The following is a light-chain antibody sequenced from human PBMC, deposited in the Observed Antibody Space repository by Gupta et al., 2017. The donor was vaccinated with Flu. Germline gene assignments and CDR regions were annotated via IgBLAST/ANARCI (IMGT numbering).Light chain of an antibody. CDR1: SSNIGSNS. J-gene: IGLJ3*02. Sequence: QSVLTQPPSASETPGQRVTISCSGSSSNIGSNSVNWYQQLPGAAPKLLIYNNNHRPSGVPDRFSGSKSGPSASLAVSGLQSEDEADYHCAAWDDNLNGWVFGGGTKLTVL. CDR2: NNN. V-gene: IGLV1-44*01. CDR3: AAWDDNLNGWV.